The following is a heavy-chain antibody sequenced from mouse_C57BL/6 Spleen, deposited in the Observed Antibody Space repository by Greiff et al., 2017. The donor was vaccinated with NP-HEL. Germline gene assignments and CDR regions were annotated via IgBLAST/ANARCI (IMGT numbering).Heavy chain of an antibody. CDR2: IYPGSGST. Sequence: VQLQQPGAELVKPGASVKMSCKASGYTFTSYWITWVKQRPGQGLEWIGDIYPGSGSTNYNEKFKSKATLTVDTSSSTAYMQLSSLTSEDSAVYYCARSGYGYDGGWFAYWGQGTLVTVSA. D-gene: IGHD2-2*01. CDR3: ARSGYGYDGGWFAY. J-gene: IGHJ3*01. CDR1: GYTFTSYW. V-gene: IGHV1-55*01.